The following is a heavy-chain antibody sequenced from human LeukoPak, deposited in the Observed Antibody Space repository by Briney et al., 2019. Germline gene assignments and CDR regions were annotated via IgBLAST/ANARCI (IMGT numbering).Heavy chain of an antibody. V-gene: IGHV4-59*08. CDR2: IYYSGST. Sequence: SETLSLTCTVSGGSISSYYWSWIRQPPGKGLEWIGYIYYSGSTNYNPSLKSRVTISVDTSKNQFSLKLSSVTAADTAVYYCARAATYYDSSQTFDYWGQGTLVTVSS. CDR1: GGSISSYY. J-gene: IGHJ4*02. CDR3: ARAATYYDSSQTFDY. D-gene: IGHD3-22*01.